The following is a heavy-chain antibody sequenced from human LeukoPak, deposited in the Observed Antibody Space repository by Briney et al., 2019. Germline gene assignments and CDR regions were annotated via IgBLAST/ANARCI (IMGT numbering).Heavy chain of an antibody. CDR1: GHTFTSYY. CDR3: ARDQEDTAMVDYYYYYMDV. Sequence: ASVKVSCKASGHTFTSYYMHWVRQAPGQGLEWMGIINPSGGSTSYAQKFQGRVTMTRDTSTSTVYMELSSLRSEDTAVYYCARDQEDTAMVDYYYYYMDVWGKGTTVTVSS. J-gene: IGHJ6*03. D-gene: IGHD5-18*01. CDR2: INPSGGST. V-gene: IGHV1-46*01.